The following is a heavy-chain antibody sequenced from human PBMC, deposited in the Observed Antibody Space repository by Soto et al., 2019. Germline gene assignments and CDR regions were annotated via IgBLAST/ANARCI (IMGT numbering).Heavy chain of an antibody. V-gene: IGHV4-59*01. J-gene: IGHJ4*02. CDR2: ISYSGST. CDR3: ARSDPDASVGY. D-gene: IGHD2-15*01. Sequence: SETLSLTCTVSGGSMSSYYWTWLRQSPGRGLEWIGYISYSGSTYYNPSLKSRVTISADTSKNQFSLRMNSMIAADTAVYYCARSDPDASVGYWGQGTLVTVSS. CDR1: GGSMSSYY.